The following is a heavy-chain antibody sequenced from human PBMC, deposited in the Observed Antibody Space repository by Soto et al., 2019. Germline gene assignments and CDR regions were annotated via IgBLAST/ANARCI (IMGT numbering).Heavy chain of an antibody. Sequence: EVQLLESGGGLVQPGGSLRLSCAASGFTFSSYAMSWVRQAPGKGLEWVSAISGSGGSTYYADSVKGRFTISRDNSKNTLYLQMNSLRAKDTAVYYCAKDERYFDWLFLYWGQGTLVTVSS. CDR2: ISGSGGST. V-gene: IGHV3-23*01. CDR1: GFTFSSYA. J-gene: IGHJ4*02. CDR3: AKDERYFDWLFLY. D-gene: IGHD3-9*01.